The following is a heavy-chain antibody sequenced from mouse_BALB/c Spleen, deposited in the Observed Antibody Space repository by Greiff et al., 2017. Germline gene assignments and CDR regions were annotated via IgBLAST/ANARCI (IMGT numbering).Heavy chain of an antibody. CDR3: ARMRGLRRGYYFDY. CDR2: IWGDGST. V-gene: IGHV2-6-7*01. Sequence: VKLQESGPGLVAPSQSLSITCTVSGFSLTGYGVNWVRQPPGKGLEWLGMIWGDGSTDYNSALNSRLSISKDNSKSQVFLKMNSLQTDDTARYYCARMRGLRRGYYFDYWGQGTTLTVSS. D-gene: IGHD2-4*01. CDR1: GFSLTGYG. J-gene: IGHJ2*01.